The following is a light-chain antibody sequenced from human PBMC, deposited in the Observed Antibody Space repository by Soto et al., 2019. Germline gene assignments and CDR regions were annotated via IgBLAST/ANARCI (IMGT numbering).Light chain of an antibody. J-gene: IGKJ1*01. CDR2: RTS. CDR3: QHYGASRWT. Sequence: EIVLTQSPGTVSLSPGERATLSCRASQSVSTNYLAWYQQKPGQAPRLLIYRTSTRATGIPDRFSGGGSGTDFTLTISRLAPEDFAMYYCQHYGASRWTFGQGTKVDIK. V-gene: IGKV3-20*01. CDR1: QSVSTNY.